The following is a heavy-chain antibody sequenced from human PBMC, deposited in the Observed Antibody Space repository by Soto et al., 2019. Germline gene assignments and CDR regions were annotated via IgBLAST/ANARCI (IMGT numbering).Heavy chain of an antibody. CDR2: ISSNGGST. Sequence: GGSLRLSCAASGFTFSSYAMHWVRQAPGKGLEYVSAISSNGGSTYYANSVKGRFTISRDNSKNTLYLQMGSLRAEDMAVYYCARGGVVVAAYIDYWGQGTLVTVSS. CDR1: GFTFSSYA. J-gene: IGHJ4*02. V-gene: IGHV3-64*01. CDR3: ARGGVVVAAYIDY. D-gene: IGHD2-15*01.